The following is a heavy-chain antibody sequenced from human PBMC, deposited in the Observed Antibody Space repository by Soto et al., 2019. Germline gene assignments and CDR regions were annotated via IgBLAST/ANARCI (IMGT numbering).Heavy chain of an antibody. Sequence: EVQLVESGGGLVQPGGSLRLSCAASGFTFSSYWMHWVRQAPGKGLVWVSRINSDGSSTSYADSVKGRFTISRDNAKNTLYLQMNSLGAEDTAVYYCARASGDYGDYVPFDYWGQGTLVTVSS. J-gene: IGHJ4*02. CDR2: INSDGSST. CDR3: ARASGDYGDYVPFDY. CDR1: GFTFSSYW. D-gene: IGHD4-17*01. V-gene: IGHV3-74*01.